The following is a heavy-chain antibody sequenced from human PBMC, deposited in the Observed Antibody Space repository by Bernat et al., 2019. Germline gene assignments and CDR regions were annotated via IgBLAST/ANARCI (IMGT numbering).Heavy chain of an antibody. Sequence: QLQLQESGPGLVRPSETLSLNCSVSGDSVTSTSYYWGWIRQAPGKGLEWIGHLYFGGSSYYNPALKSRVTISVDTSKNQFSLILNTVTAADRAVYYCVKGNYYYYSMDVWGKGTTVTVSS. CDR2: LYFGGSS. V-gene: IGHV4-39*01. CDR3: VKGNYYYYSMDV. J-gene: IGHJ6*03. CDR1: GDSVTSTSYY.